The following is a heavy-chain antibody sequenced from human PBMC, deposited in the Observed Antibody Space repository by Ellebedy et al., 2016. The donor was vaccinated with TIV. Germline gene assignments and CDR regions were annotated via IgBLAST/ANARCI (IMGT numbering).Heavy chain of an antibody. J-gene: IGHJ5*02. D-gene: IGHD4-17*01. CDR1: GFTFSNAW. V-gene: IGHV3-15*01. Sequence: GESLKISCAASGFTFSNAWMSWVRQAPGKGLEWVGRIKSKTDGGTTDYAAPVKGRFTISRDDSKNSLYLQMNSLKIEDTAVYYCTGWRSGDPTWGQGTLVTVSS. CDR2: IKSKTDGGTT. CDR3: TGWRSGDPT.